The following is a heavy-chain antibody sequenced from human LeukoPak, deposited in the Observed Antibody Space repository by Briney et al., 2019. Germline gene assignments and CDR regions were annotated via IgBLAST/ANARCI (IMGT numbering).Heavy chain of an antibody. CDR3: ARSNGDYVGTYYFDY. J-gene: IGHJ4*02. CDR2: TYYRSKWYN. CDR1: GDSVSSNSAA. D-gene: IGHD4-17*01. Sequence: SQTLSLTCAISGDSVSSNSAAWNWIRQSPSRGLEWLGRTYYRSKWYNDYAVSVKSRITINPDTSKNQFSLQLNSVTPEDTAVXXCARSNGDYVGTYYFDYWGQGTLVTVSS. V-gene: IGHV6-1*01.